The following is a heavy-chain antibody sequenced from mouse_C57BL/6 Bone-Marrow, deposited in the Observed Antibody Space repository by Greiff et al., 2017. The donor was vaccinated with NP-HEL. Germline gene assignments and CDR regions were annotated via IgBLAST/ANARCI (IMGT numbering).Heavy chain of an antibody. CDR2: IDPSDSYT. J-gene: IGHJ4*01. CDR1: GYTFTSYW. Sequence: VQLQQPGAELVMPGASVKLSCKASGYTFTSYWMHWVKQRPGQGLEWIGEIDPSDSYTNYNQKFKGKSTLTVDKSSSTAYMQLSSLTSEDSAVYYCARGGYGSSYYYAMDYWGQGTSVTVSS. V-gene: IGHV1-69*01. D-gene: IGHD1-1*01. CDR3: ARGGYGSSYYYAMDY.